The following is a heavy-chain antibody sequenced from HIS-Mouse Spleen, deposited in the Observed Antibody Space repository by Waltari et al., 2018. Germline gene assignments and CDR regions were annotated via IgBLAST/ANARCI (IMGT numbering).Heavy chain of an antibody. CDR1: GGSISSSSYY. V-gene: IGHV4-39*07. Sequence: QLQLQESGPGLVKPSETLSLTCTVSGGSISSSSYYWGWIRRPPGKGLEWIGSIYYSGSTYSNPSLKSRVTMSVDTSKNQFSLKLSSVTAADTAVYYCAREIPYSSSWYDWYFDLWGRGTLVTVSS. J-gene: IGHJ2*01. D-gene: IGHD6-13*01. CDR2: IYYSGST. CDR3: AREIPYSSSWYDWYFDL.